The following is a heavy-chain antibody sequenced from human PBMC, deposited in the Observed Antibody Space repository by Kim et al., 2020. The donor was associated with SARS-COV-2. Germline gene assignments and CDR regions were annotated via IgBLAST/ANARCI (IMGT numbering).Heavy chain of an antibody. J-gene: IGHJ4*02. CDR2: ISSSSSYI. CDR1: GFTFSSYS. Sequence: GGSLRLSCAASGFTFSSYSMNWVRQAPGKGLEWVSSISSSSSYIYYADSLKGRFTISRDNGKNSLYLQMNRLRAEDTAVYYCARVMATSVSFDYWGQGTL. V-gene: IGHV3-21*01. CDR3: ARVMATSVSFDY. D-gene: IGHD5-12*01.